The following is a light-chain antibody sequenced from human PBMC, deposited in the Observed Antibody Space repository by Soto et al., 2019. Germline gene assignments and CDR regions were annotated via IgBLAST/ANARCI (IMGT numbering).Light chain of an antibody. Sequence: DIQMTQSPSTLSAAVGDRVTITCRASQSVGTWLAWYQQKPGKAPELLISDASSLESGVPSRFSGSVSGTEFTLTISSLLPDDFATYYCQQYNTDSSWAFGQGTKVEIK. CDR3: QQYNTDSSWA. V-gene: IGKV1-5*01. CDR2: DAS. CDR1: QSVGTW. J-gene: IGKJ1*01.